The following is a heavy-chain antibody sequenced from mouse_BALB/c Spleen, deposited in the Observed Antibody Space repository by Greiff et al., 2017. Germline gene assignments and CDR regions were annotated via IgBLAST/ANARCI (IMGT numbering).Heavy chain of an antibody. CDR1: GFTFSDYY. Sequence: LMESGGGLVKPGGSLKLSCAASGFTFSDYYMYWVRQTPEKRLEWVATISDGGSYTYYPDSVKGRFTISRDNAKNNLYLQMSSLKSEDTAMYYCARGGYGNFYFDYWGQGTTLTVSS. J-gene: IGHJ2*01. D-gene: IGHD2-10*02. CDR2: ISDGGSYT. V-gene: IGHV5-4*02. CDR3: ARGGYGNFYFDY.